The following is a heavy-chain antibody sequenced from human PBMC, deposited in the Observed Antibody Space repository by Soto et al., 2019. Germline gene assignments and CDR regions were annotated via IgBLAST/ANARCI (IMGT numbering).Heavy chain of an antibody. CDR3: ARSGSSGYYLDY. D-gene: IGHD3-22*01. CDR2: ISAYNGNT. J-gene: IGHJ4*02. CDR1: GYSFTSYG. V-gene: IGHV1-18*01. Sequence: QVHLVQSGVEVKEPGASVKISCKASGYSFTSYGLNWVRQAPGHGLEWMGWISAYNGNTNYAQSLQDRVTMTTDTATSTGYIELRSLRSDDTAVSYSARSGSSGYYLDYCGQGTLVTVSS.